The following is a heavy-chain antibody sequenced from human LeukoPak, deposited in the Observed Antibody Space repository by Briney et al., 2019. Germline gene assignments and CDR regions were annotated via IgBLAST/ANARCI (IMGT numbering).Heavy chain of an antibody. CDR1: GYTFTTYD. CDR3: ARGRGSGHKENWFDP. CDR2: MNPNSGNT. D-gene: IGHD6-19*01. Sequence: GASVKVSCKASGYTFTTYDINWVRQATGQGLEWMGWMNPNSGNTGYTQKFQGRVTMTRNTSISTAYMELSSLRSEDTAVYYCARGRGSGHKENWFDPWGQGTLVTVSS. J-gene: IGHJ5*02. V-gene: IGHV1-8*01.